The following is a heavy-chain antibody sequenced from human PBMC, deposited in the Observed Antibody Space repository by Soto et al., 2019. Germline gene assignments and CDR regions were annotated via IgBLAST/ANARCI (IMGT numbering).Heavy chain of an antibody. J-gene: IGHJ5*02. CDR3: ATVSTGTTYSWFDP. CDR2: FDPEDGET. D-gene: IGHD1-7*01. CDR1: GYTLTELS. V-gene: IGHV1-24*01. Sequence: ASVKVSCKVSGYTLTELSMHWVRQAPGKGLEWMGGFDPEDGETIYAQKFQGRVTMTEDTSTDTAYMELSSLRSEDTAVYYCATVSTGTTYSWFDPWGQGTLVTVSS.